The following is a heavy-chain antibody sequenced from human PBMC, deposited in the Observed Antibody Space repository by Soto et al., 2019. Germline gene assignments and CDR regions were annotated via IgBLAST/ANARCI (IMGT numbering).Heavy chain of an antibody. CDR1: GFSFSDHY. CDR3: VRGGGGGQFDS. D-gene: IGHD2-21*01. Sequence: QIQLVESGGGLVKPGGSLRLSCAASGFSFSDHYMSWIRQAPGKGLEWLSYISPRSNYREYADSVKGRHTNSRDNAKKSLFLQMNSLRAEDTGVYYCVRGGGGGQFDSWGQGTLVTVSS. J-gene: IGHJ4*02. CDR2: ISPRSNYR. V-gene: IGHV3-11*05.